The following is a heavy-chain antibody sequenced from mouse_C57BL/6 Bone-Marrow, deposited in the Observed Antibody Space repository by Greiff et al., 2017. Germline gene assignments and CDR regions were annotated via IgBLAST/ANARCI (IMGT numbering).Heavy chain of an antibody. V-gene: IGHV5-17*01. CDR3: ARGKLGYYFDY. Sequence: EVMLVESGGGLVKPGGSLKLSCAASGFTFSDYGMHWVRQAPEKGLEWVAYISSGSSTIYYADTVKGRFTISRDNAKNTLFLQMTSLRSEDTAMYYCARGKLGYYFDYWGQGTTLTVSS. J-gene: IGHJ2*01. CDR2: ISSGSSTI. D-gene: IGHD4-1*01. CDR1: GFTFSDYG.